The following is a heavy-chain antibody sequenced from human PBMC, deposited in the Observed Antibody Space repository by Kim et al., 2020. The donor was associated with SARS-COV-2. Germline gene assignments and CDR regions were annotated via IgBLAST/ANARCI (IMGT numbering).Heavy chain of an antibody. V-gene: IGHV4-39*01. D-gene: IGHD1-26*01. Sequence: YYNPSLKSRVTISVDTSKNQFSLKLSSGTAADTAVYYCARPSRGVGATDYWGQGTLVTVSS. J-gene: IGHJ4*02. CDR3: ARPSRGVGATDY.